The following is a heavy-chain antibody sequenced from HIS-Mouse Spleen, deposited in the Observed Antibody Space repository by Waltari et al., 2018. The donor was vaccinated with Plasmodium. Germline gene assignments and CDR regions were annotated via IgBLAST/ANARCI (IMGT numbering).Heavy chain of an antibody. CDR2: INPKSGGT. J-gene: IGHJ1*01. V-gene: IGHV1-2*02. Sequence: QVQLVQSGAEVKKPGASVKVSCKASGYTFTGYYMNWVRQAPGPGLEWMGWINPKSGGTNYGQKFQGRVTMTRDTSISTAYMELSRLRSDDTAVYDCARVLGYKAAAGTFVEYFQHWGQGTLVTVSS. CDR3: ARVLGYKAAAGTFVEYFQH. D-gene: IGHD6-13*01. CDR1: GYTFTGYY.